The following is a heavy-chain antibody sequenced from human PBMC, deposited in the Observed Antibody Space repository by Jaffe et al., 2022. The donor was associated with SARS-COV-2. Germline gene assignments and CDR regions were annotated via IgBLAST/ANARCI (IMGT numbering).Heavy chain of an antibody. V-gene: IGHV3-23*01. CDR1: GFTFSSYA. Sequence: EVQLLESGGGLVQPGGSLRLSCAASGFTFSSYAMSWVRQAPGKGLEWVSAISGSGGSTYYADSVKGRFTISRDNSKNTLYLQMNSLRAEDTAVYYCAKDSYGGNSEVDYYYGMDVWGQGTTVTVSS. J-gene: IGHJ6*02. D-gene: IGHD2-21*02. CDR2: ISGSGGST. CDR3: AKDSYGGNSEVDYYYGMDV.